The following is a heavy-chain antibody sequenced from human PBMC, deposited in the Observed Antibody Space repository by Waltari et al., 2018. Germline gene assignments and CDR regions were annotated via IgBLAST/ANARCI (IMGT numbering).Heavy chain of an antibody. Sequence: EVQLLESGGGLVQPGGSLRLSCAASGFTFSSYAMSWVRQAPGKGLGWVSAIRGSGGSTYDADSVKGRFTISRDNSKNTLYLQMNSLRAEDTAVYYCAKATRGYSFDYWGQGTLVTVSS. CDR1: GFTFSSYA. CDR3: AKATRGYSFDY. CDR2: IRGSGGST. J-gene: IGHJ4*02. V-gene: IGHV3-23*01. D-gene: IGHD3-22*01.